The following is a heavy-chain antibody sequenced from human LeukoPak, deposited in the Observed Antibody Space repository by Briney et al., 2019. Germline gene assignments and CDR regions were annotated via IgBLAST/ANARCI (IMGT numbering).Heavy chain of an antibody. D-gene: IGHD2-15*01. CDR1: GFTFSAYA. V-gene: IGHV3-23*01. Sequence: GGSLRLSCVASGFTFSAYAMSWVRQAPGKGLEWVSAITGSGDDTYYADSVKGRFTISRDTSKNTLYLQMDGLRAEDMATYYCAKGRGGSCYSGLDSWGQGTLVTVSS. J-gene: IGHJ4*02. CDR3: AKGRGGSCYSGLDS. CDR2: ITGSGDDT.